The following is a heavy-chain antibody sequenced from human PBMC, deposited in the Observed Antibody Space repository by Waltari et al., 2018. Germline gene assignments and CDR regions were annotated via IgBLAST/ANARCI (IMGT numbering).Heavy chain of an antibody. CDR1: GYSFTGHY. CDR2: INPNSGGT. D-gene: IGHD6-6*01. CDR3: APTARPGLYYFDY. Sequence: QVQLVQSGAEVKKPGASVKVSCQASGYSFTGHYMHWVRKAPGQGLEGMGWINPNSGGTNYAQKFQGRVTMTRDTSISTAYMELSRLRSDDTAVYYCAPTARPGLYYFDYWGQGTLVTVSS. V-gene: IGHV1-2*02. J-gene: IGHJ4*02.